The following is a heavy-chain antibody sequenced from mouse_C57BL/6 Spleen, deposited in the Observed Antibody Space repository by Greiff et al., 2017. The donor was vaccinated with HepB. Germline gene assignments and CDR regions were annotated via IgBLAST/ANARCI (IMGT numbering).Heavy chain of an antibody. CDR3: ARGDGYYDY. Sequence: VQLQESGPELVKPGASVKISCKASGYAFSSSWMNWVKQRPGKGLEWIGRIYPGDGDTNYNGKFKGKATLTADKSSSTAYMQLSSLTSEDSAVYFCARGDGYYDYWGQGTTLTVSS. V-gene: IGHV1-82*01. D-gene: IGHD2-3*01. CDR1: GYAFSSSW. CDR2: IYPGDGDT. J-gene: IGHJ2*01.